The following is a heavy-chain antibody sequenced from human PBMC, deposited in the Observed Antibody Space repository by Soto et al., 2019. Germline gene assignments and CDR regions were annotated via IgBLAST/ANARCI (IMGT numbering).Heavy chain of an antibody. D-gene: IGHD3-22*01. CDR1: GGTFSSYA. CDR3: ARDRDYYDSSGYYQYDY. CDR2: IIPIFGTA. J-gene: IGHJ4*02. Sequence: SVKVSCKASGGTFSSYAISWVRQAPGQGLEWMGGIIPIFGTANYAQKFQGRVTITADESTSTAYMELSSLRSEDTAVYYCARDRDYYDSSGYYQYDYWGQGTLVTVSS. V-gene: IGHV1-69*13.